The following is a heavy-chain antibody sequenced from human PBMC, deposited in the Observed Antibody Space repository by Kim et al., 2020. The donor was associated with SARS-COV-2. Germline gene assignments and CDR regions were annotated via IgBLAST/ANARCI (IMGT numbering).Heavy chain of an antibody. Sequence: GGSLRLSCAASGFTFSSYGMHWVRQAPGKGLEWVAVIWYDGSNEYYADSVKGRFTISRDNSKNTLYLQMNSLRAEDTAVYYCARERPSRTYYYDSSGYYGGPLDYWGQGTLVTVSS. CDR3: ARERPSRTYYYDSSGYYGGPLDY. D-gene: IGHD3-22*01. J-gene: IGHJ4*02. CDR1: GFTFSSYG. V-gene: IGHV3-33*08. CDR2: IWYDGSNE.